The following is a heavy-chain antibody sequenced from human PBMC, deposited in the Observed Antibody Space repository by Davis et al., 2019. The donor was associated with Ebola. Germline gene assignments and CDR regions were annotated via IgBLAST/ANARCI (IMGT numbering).Heavy chain of an antibody. CDR3: ARRGSGSYKADY. CDR2: MNPNSGNT. V-gene: IGHV1-8*02. Sequence: ASVKVSCKASGYTFTGYYMHWVRQAPGQGLEWMGWMNPNSGNTGYAQKFQGRVTMTRNTSITTAYMELSSLRPEDTAVYYCARRGSGSYKADYWGLGTLVTVSS. D-gene: IGHD1-26*01. CDR1: GYTFTGYY. J-gene: IGHJ4*02.